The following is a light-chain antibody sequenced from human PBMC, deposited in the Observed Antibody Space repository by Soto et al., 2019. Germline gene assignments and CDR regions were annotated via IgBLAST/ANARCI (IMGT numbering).Light chain of an antibody. CDR3: QQYSAYPIT. J-gene: IGKJ5*01. V-gene: IGKV1-5*03. Sequence: DIQMSQSPSTLSASVGDRVSITCRASQTISSWLAWYQQKPEKAPKLLIYTASNLESGLPSRFAGSGSGTEFTLTISSLQSDDFATYYCQQYSAYPITFGQGTRLEIK. CDR2: TAS. CDR1: QTISSW.